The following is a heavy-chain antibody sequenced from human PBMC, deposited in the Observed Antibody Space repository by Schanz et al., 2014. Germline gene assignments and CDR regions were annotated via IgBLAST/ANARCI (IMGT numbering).Heavy chain of an antibody. J-gene: IGHJ4*02. CDR1: GFTFSDYY. CDR3: ARPPHDSSGYYPFDY. Sequence: VQLVESGGGLVKPGGSLRLSCAASGFTFSDYYMSWIRQAPGKGLEWVSYVSSSSSYTHYADSVKGRFTISRDNAKNSLYLQMNSLRAEDTAVYYCARPPHDSSGYYPFDYWGQGTLVIVSS. V-gene: IGHV3-11*05. CDR2: VSSSSSYT. D-gene: IGHD3-22*01.